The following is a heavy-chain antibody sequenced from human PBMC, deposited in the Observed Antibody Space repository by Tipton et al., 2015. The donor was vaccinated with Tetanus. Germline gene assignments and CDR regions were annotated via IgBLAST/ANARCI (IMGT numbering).Heavy chain of an antibody. CDR2: MYSGGDT. J-gene: IGHJ4*02. CDR3: VRDGCSSGWLAY. D-gene: IGHD6-19*01. CDR1: GFIVSSHY. V-gene: IGHV3-53*01. Sequence: SLRLSCVASGFIVSSHYMSWVRQAPGKGLEWVSVMYSGGDTYYVESVKGRFSISRDNAKNTLYLQMNSLRVEDTAVYYCVRDGCSSGWLAYWGQGTLVTVSS.